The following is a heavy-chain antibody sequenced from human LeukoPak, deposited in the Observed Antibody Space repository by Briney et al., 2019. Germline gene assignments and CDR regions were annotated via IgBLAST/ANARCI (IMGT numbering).Heavy chain of an antibody. CDR3: ARGGYYDSSGSFF. Sequence: GGSLRLSCAPSGFTFRSYWMSWVRQAPGKGLEWVANIKQDGSEKYYVDSVKGRFTISRDNAKNSLYLQMNSLRAEDTAVYYCARGGYYDSSGSFFWGQGTLVTVSS. V-gene: IGHV3-7*04. J-gene: IGHJ1*01. CDR2: IKQDGSEK. CDR1: GFTFRSYW. D-gene: IGHD3-22*01.